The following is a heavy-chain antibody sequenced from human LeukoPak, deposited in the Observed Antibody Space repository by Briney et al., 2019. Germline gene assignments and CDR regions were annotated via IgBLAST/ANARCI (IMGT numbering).Heavy chain of an antibody. D-gene: IGHD2-2*02. Sequence: SSETLSLTCTVSGGSISSYYCSWIRQPAGEGLEWIGRIYTSGSTNYNPSLKSRVTMSVDTSKNQFSLKLSSVTAADTAVYYCARDRVVVVPAAIPYYYYGMDVWGQGTTVTVSS. J-gene: IGHJ6*02. CDR3: ARDRVVVVPAAIPYYYYGMDV. V-gene: IGHV4-4*07. CDR2: IYTSGST. CDR1: GGSISSYY.